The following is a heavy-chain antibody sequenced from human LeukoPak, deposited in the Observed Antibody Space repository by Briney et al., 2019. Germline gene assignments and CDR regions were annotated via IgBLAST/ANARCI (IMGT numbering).Heavy chain of an antibody. V-gene: IGHV3-66*01. Sequence: GGSLRLSCAASGFTVSSNYMSWVRQAPGKGLEWVSVIYSGGSTYYADSAKGRFTISRDNAKNSLYLQMNNLRAEDTAVYYCASKGGSFTISGVLYNDAFAIWGQGTMVTVSA. CDR2: IYSGGST. D-gene: IGHD3-3*01. J-gene: IGHJ3*02. CDR3: ASKGGSFTISGVLYNDAFAI. CDR1: GFTVSSNY.